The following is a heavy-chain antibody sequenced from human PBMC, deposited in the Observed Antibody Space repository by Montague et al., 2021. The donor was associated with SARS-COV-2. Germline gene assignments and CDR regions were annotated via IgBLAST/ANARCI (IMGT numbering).Heavy chain of an antibody. CDR3: ARERGYQLLSGWFDP. V-gene: IGHV4-59*01. J-gene: IGHJ5*02. CDR2: IYYNGTT. D-gene: IGHD2-2*01. Sequence: SETLSLTCTVSGGSISSYYWSWIRQPPGKGLEWIGYIYYNGTTNYSPSLKGRVSISVDTSKNQFSLEMKSVTAADTAVYYCARERGYQLLSGWFDPWGQGTLVTVSS. CDR1: GGSISSYY.